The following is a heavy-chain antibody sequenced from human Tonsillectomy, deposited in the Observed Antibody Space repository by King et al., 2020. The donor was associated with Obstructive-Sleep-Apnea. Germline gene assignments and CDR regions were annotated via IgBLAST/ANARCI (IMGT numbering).Heavy chain of an antibody. CDR2: IWYDGSNK. CDR1: GFTFSSYG. V-gene: IGHV3-33*06. D-gene: IGHD1-26*01. J-gene: IGHJ4*02. Sequence: VQLVESGGGVVQPGRSLRLSCAASGFTFSSYGMHWVRQPPGKGLEWVAVIWYDGSNKYYADSVKGRFTISRDNSKNTLYLQMNSLRAEDTAVYYCAKDELEAYFDYWGQGTLVTVSS. CDR3: AKDELEAYFDY.